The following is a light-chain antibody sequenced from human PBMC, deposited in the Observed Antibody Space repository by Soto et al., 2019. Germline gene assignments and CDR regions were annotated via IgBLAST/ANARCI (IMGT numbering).Light chain of an antibody. J-gene: IGLJ2*01. CDR1: SSNIGNNY. Sequence: QSALTQPPSASGTPGQRVTISCSGSSSNIGNNYVSWYQQLPGTAPKLLIHRNNQRPSGVPDRFSGSKSGTSASLAISGLRSEDEADYYCAAWDDSLSGVVFGGGTKLTVL. CDR3: AAWDDSLSGVV. V-gene: IGLV1-47*01. CDR2: RNN.